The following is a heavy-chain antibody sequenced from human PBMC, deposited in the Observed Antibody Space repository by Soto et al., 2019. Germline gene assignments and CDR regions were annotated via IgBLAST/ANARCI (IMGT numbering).Heavy chain of an antibody. CDR2: IIPILGIA. CDR3: AGDYVGGNLG. CDR1: GGTVSSYT. V-gene: IGHV1-69*08. D-gene: IGHD2-15*01. Sequence: QVQLVQSGAEVKKPGSSVKVSCKASGGTVSSYTISWVRQAPEQGHEWMGRIIPILGIANYAQKFQGRVTMTADKSTSTAYMELSSLRSEDTAVYYCAGDYVGGNLGWGQGTLVTVSS. J-gene: IGHJ4*02.